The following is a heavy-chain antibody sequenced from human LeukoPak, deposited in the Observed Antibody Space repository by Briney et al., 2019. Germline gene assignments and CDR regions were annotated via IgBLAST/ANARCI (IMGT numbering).Heavy chain of an antibody. CDR1: GGSISSGDYY. Sequence: SETLSLTCTVSGGSISSGDYYWSWIRQPPGKGLEWIGYIYCSGSTYYNPSLKSRVTISVDTSKNQFSLKLSSVTAADTAVYYCARGDYGDYSTFDYWGQGTLVTVSS. J-gene: IGHJ4*02. V-gene: IGHV4-30-4*01. CDR2: IYCSGST. CDR3: ARGDYGDYSTFDY. D-gene: IGHD4-17*01.